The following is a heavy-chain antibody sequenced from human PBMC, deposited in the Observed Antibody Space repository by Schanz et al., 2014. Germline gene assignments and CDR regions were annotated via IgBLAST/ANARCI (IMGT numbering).Heavy chain of an antibody. D-gene: IGHD3-16*01. J-gene: IGHJ5*02. CDR3: ASDYNYFETEAP. V-gene: IGHV3-11*04. CDR1: GFTFSDYY. Sequence: QVQLVESGGGLGKPGGSPRLSCAASGFTFSDYYMTWIRQAPGKGLEWVSYISGSGSTIYYADSVRGRFTISRDNANNSLFLRMNSLRAEDTAVYYCASDYNYFETEAPWGQGTLVTVSS. CDR2: ISGSGSTI.